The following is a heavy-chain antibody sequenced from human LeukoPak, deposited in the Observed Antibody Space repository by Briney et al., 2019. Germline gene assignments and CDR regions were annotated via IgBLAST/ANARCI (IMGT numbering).Heavy chain of an antibody. CDR1: GFTFSSYA. V-gene: IGHV3-30-3*01. CDR3: ARDKGIAAAGTPTLFYFDY. J-gene: IGHJ4*02. Sequence: PGGSLRLSCAASGFTFSSYAMHWVRQAPGKGLEWVAVISYDGSNKYYADSVKGRFTISRDNSKNTLYLQMNSLRAEDTAVYYCARDKGIAAAGTPTLFYFDYWGQGTLVTVSS. CDR2: ISYDGSNK. D-gene: IGHD6-13*01.